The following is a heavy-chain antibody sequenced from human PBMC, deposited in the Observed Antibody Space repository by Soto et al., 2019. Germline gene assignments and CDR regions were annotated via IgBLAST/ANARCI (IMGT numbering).Heavy chain of an antibody. CDR2: ISSNGVST. D-gene: IGHD3-22*01. Sequence: GGSLRPSCSAFGFTLSSYSIHWVRQAPGKGLEYVSAISSNGVSTSYAASVKARFTISRDNSKNTLYLQMRGLRPEATAVYYCVKDRGDYYDRPGWYWGQGTLVTVSS. J-gene: IGHJ4*02. V-gene: IGHV3-64D*06. CDR3: VKDRGDYYDRPGWY. CDR1: GFTLSSYS.